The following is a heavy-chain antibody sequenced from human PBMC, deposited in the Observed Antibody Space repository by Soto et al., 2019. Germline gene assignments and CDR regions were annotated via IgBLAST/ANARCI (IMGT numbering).Heavy chain of an antibody. V-gene: IGHV3-30*18. D-gene: IGHD1-20*01. CDR2: ISYDGSNK. CDR3: AKRKKADISITGTLDP. J-gene: IGHJ5*02. CDR1: GFTFSSYG. Sequence: GGSLRLSCAASGFTFSSYGMHWVRQAPGKGLEWVAVISYDGSNKYYADSVKGRFTISRDNSKNTLYLQMNSLRAEDTAVYYCAKRKKADISITGTLDPWGQGTLVTVSS.